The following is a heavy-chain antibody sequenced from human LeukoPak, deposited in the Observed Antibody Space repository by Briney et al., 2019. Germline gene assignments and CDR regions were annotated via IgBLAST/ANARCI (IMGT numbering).Heavy chain of an antibody. J-gene: IGHJ3*02. CDR1: GYTFTGYY. CDR3: ARVGHIVVVPAAIADDAFDI. Sequence: GASVKVSCKASGYTFTGYYMHWVRQAPGQGLEWVGWINPNRGGTNYAQKFQGRVTMIRDTSISTAYMALSRLRSDDTAVYYCARVGHIVVVPAAIADDAFDIWGQGTMVTVSS. CDR2: INPNRGGT. V-gene: IGHV1-2*02. D-gene: IGHD2-2*02.